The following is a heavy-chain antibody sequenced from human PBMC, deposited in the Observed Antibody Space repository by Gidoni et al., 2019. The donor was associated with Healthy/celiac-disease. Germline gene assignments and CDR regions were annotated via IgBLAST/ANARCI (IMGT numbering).Heavy chain of an antibody. J-gene: IGHJ6*02. D-gene: IGHD6-13*01. Sequence: QVQLQESGPGLVKPSETLSLTCTVSGGSISSYYWSWIRQPPGKGLEWIGYIYYSGSTNYNPSLKSRVTISVDTSKNQFSLKLSSVTAADTAVYYCARSSSSWPDRYYGMDVWGQGTTVTVSS. CDR3: ARSSSSWPDRYYGMDV. V-gene: IGHV4-59*01. CDR2: IYYSGST. CDR1: GGSISSYY.